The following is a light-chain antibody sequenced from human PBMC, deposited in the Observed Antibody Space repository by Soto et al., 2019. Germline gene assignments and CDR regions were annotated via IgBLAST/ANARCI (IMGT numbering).Light chain of an antibody. CDR2: LGS. V-gene: IGKV2-28*01. Sequence: DIVMTQSPLSLSVTPGEPASISCRSSQSLLHSNGYNYLDWYLQKPGQSPQLLIYLGSNRASGVPDRFSGSGSGKYFTLKISSVEAEDVGVYCWMQDLQTPSFGGGTKVEIK. CDR1: QSLLHSNGYNY. J-gene: IGKJ4*01. CDR3: MQDLQTPS.